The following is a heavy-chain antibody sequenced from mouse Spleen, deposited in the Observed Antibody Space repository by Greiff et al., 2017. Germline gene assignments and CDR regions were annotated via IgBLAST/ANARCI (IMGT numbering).Heavy chain of an antibody. CDR2: ISYDGSN. CDR1: GYSITSGYY. D-gene: IGHD2-10*02. J-gene: IGHJ4*01. Sequence: EVKLVESGPGLVKPSQSLSLTCSVTGYSITSGYYWNWIRQFPGNKLEWMGYISYDGSNNYNPSLKNRISITRDTSKNQFFLKLNSVTTEDTATYYCARERYAYAMDYWGQGTSVTVSS. V-gene: IGHV3-6*01. CDR3: ARERYAYAMDY.